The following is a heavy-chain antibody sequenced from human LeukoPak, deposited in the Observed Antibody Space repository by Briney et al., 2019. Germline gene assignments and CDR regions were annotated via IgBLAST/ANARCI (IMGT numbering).Heavy chain of an antibody. CDR1: GFAFSRYS. CDR3: ATRITLVRGVMLGGDY. D-gene: IGHD3-10*01. CDR2: ISSSSSYI. Sequence: PGGSLRLSCAASGFAFSRYSMNWVRQAPGKGLEWVSSISSSSSYIYYADSVKGRFTISKDNSKNTLYLQMNTLRPEDTAVYYFATRITLVRGVMLGGDYWGQGTLVTVFS. V-gene: IGHV3-21*04. J-gene: IGHJ4*02.